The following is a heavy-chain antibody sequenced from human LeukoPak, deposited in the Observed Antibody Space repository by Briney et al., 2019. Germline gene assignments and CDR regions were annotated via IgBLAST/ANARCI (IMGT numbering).Heavy chain of an antibody. Sequence: GASVKVSCKASGYTFTSYGISWVRQAPGQGLEWMGWISAYNGNTNYAQKFQGRVTITTDESTSTAYMELSSLRSEDTAVYYCARAHALAGLSFDYWGQGTLVTVSS. J-gene: IGHJ4*02. CDR3: ARAHALAGLSFDY. V-gene: IGHV1-18*01. CDR1: GYTFTSYG. D-gene: IGHD3-16*01. CDR2: ISAYNGNT.